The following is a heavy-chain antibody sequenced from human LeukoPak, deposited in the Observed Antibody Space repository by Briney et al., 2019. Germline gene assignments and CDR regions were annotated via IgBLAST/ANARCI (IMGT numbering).Heavy chain of an antibody. CDR3: ARGDSNFPFDY. J-gene: IGHJ4*02. Sequence: PSETLSLTCTVSGYSISSGYYWGWIRQPPGKGLEWIGSIYHSGSTYYNPSLKSRVTISVDTSKNQFSLKLNSVTAADTAVYYCARGDSNFPFDYWGQGTLVTVSS. D-gene: IGHD4-11*01. V-gene: IGHV4-38-2*02. CDR2: IYHSGST. CDR1: GYSISSGYY.